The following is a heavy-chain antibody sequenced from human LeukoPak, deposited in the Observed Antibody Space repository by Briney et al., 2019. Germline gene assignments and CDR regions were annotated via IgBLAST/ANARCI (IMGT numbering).Heavy chain of an antibody. CDR3: AKDLGVATIYEGGGHDY. D-gene: IGHD5-12*01. CDR2: ISGSGGST. J-gene: IGHJ4*02. Sequence: PGGTLRLSCAASGFTFSSYGMSWVRQAPGKWLEWVSAISGSGGSTYYADSVKGRFTISRDNSKNTLYLQMNSLRAEDTAVYYCAKDLGVATIYEGGGHDYWGQGTLVTVSS. V-gene: IGHV3-23*01. CDR1: GFTFSSYG.